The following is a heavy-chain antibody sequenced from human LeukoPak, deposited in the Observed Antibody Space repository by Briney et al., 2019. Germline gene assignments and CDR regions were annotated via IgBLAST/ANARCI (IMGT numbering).Heavy chain of an antibody. CDR1: GGSFSGYY. Sequence: SETLSLTCAVYGGSFSGYYWSWIRQPPGKGLEWIGEINHSGSTNYNPSLNSRVTISVDTSKNQFSLKLSSVTAADTAVYYCARHRVPITMIVVVTKGYYFDYWGQGTLVTVSS. J-gene: IGHJ4*02. CDR2: INHSGST. CDR3: ARHRVPITMIVVVTKGYYFDY. D-gene: IGHD3-22*01. V-gene: IGHV4-34*01.